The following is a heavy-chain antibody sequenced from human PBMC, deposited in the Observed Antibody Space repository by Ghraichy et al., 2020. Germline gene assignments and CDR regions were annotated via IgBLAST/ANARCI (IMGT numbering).Heavy chain of an antibody. CDR3: AREYSYGYLFLGY. Sequence: SVKVSCKASGGTFSSYAISWVRQAPGQGLEWMGGIIPIFCTANYAQKFQGRVTITADESTSTAYMELSSLRSEDTAVYYCAREYSYGYLFLGYWGQGTLVTVSS. J-gene: IGHJ4*02. CDR2: IIPIFCTA. D-gene: IGHD5-18*01. CDR1: GGTFSSYA. V-gene: IGHV1-69*13.